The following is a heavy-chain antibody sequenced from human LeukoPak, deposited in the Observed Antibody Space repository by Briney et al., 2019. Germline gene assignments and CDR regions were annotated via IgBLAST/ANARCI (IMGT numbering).Heavy chain of an antibody. CDR1: GYTFTGYY. CDR3: ASAHDGSGSYFFNGMDV. Sequence: ASVKVSCKASGYTFTGYYMHWVRQAPGQGLEWMGWINPNSGGTNYAQKFQGRVTMTRDTSMSTAYMELSSLRSEDTAMYYCASAHDGSGSYFFNGMDVWGQGTTVTVSS. CDR2: INPNSGGT. V-gene: IGHV1-2*02. J-gene: IGHJ6*02. D-gene: IGHD3-10*01.